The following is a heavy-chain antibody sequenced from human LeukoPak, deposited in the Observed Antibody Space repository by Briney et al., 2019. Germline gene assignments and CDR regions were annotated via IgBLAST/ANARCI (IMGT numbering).Heavy chain of an antibody. CDR3: ASWDLLPLDP. V-gene: IGHV3-74*01. CDR2: INSDGSST. J-gene: IGHJ5*02. CDR1: GFTFSSYR. D-gene: IGHD2-15*01. Sequence: PLGLLRPTYTANGFTFSSYRIHWVRQDQGKRLVWVSRINSDGSSTSYADSVKGRFTISRDNAKNTLYLQMNSLRAEDTAVYYCASWDLLPLDPWGQGTLVTVSS.